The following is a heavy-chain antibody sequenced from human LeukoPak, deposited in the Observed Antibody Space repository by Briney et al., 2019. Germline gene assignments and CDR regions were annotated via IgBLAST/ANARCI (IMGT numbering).Heavy chain of an antibody. CDR1: GYTFTSYY. V-gene: IGHV1-46*01. D-gene: IGHD4-11*01. CDR2: INPSGGST. J-gene: IGHJ4*02. Sequence: ASVKVSCKASGYTFTSYYMHWVRQAPGQGLEWMGIINPSGGSTSYAQKFQGRVTMTRDTSTSTAYMELRSLRSDDTAVYYCARDWGAVTTPLDYWGQGTLVTVSS. CDR3: ARDWGAVTTPLDY.